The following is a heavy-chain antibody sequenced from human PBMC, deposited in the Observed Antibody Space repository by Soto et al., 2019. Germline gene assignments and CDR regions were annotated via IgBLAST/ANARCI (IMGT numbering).Heavy chain of an antibody. D-gene: IGHD6-19*01. CDR1: GFTFTNAW. J-gene: IGHJ5*02. CDR2: IKSKTDGGTT. CDR3: TTGSSGWSQGGFDP. V-gene: IGHV3-15*01. Sequence: EVPLVESGGGLVKPGGSLRLSCAASGFTFTNAWMSWVRQAPGKGLEWVGRIKSKTDGGTTDYAAPVKGRFTISREDSKNTLYLQMNSLKTEDTAVYYCTTGSSGWSQGGFDPWGQGTLVTVSS.